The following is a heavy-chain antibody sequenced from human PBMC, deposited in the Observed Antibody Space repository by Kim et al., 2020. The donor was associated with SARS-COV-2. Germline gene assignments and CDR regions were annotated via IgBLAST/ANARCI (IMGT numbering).Heavy chain of an antibody. D-gene: IGHD1-1*01. Sequence: GGSLRLSCAASGFTFSRYAMTWVRQAPGKGLEWVSVIYSGGTSTYYADSVKGRFTISRDNSKNTLYLQMNSLRAEDTAVYYCAKGADNAKMGDAFDMWGHGTVVTVSS. CDR1: GFTFSRYA. CDR3: AKGADNAKMGDAFDM. CDR2: IYSGGTST. V-gene: IGHV3-23*03. J-gene: IGHJ3*02.